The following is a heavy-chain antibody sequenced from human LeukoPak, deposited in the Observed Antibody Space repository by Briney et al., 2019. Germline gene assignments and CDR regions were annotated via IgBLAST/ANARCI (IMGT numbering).Heavy chain of an antibody. Sequence: GASVKVSCKASGGTFSSYAISWVRQAPEQGLEWMGRIIPIFGIANYAQKFQGRVTITADKSTSTAYMELSSLRSEDTAVYYCARPICGGDCYTAWEYFQHWGQGTLVTVSS. CDR1: GGTFSSYA. V-gene: IGHV1-69*04. D-gene: IGHD2-21*02. J-gene: IGHJ1*01. CDR2: IIPIFGIA. CDR3: ARPICGGDCYTAWEYFQH.